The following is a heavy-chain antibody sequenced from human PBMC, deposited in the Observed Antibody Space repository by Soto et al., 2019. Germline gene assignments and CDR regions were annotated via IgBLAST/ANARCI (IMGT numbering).Heavy chain of an antibody. CDR2: ISNEGSNT. CDR1: GFTFDTYG. J-gene: IGHJ6*02. V-gene: IGHV3-30*01. CDR3: ARVTPGNNLYYFSGLDV. D-gene: IGHD1-1*01. Sequence: QVHLVESGGDVVQPWRSLRLSCVASGFTFDTYGIHWVRQAPGKGLQWVALISNEGSNTYYADSVRGRFTISRDNSKNTVYLQVNALRPEDTGVYYCARVTPGNNLYYFSGLDVWGQGTSVTVSS.